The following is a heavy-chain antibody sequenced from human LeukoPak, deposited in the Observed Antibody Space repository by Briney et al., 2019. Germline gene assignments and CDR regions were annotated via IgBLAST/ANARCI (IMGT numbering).Heavy chain of an antibody. CDR3: AKNMGEGIAVAGTSNGFDP. J-gene: IGHJ5*02. Sequence: PGRSLRLSCAASGFTFSSYGMHWVRQAPGKGLEWVAVISYDGSNKYYADSVKGRFTISRDNSKNTLYLQMNSLRAEDTAVYYCAKNMGEGIAVAGTSNGFDPWGQGTLVTVSS. CDR1: GFTFSSYG. D-gene: IGHD6-19*01. CDR2: ISYDGSNK. V-gene: IGHV3-30*18.